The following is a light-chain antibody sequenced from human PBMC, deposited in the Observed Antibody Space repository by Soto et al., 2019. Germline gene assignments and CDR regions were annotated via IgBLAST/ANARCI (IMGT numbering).Light chain of an antibody. V-gene: IGLV2-14*01. CDR1: SSDVGFYDY. CDR2: EVR. J-gene: IGLJ3*02. CDR3: SSYTTSGTLV. Sequence: HSALTQPASVSGSPGQSITISCTGTSSDVGFYDYVSWYQQHPGKAPKLMIYEVRNRPSGLSNRFSGSKSGNTASLTVSGLQAEDEADYYCSSYTTSGTLVFGGGTKVTVL.